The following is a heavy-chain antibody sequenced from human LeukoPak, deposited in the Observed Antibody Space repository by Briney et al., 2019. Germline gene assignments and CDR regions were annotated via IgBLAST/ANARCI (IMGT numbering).Heavy chain of an antibody. CDR1: GFTFSSYW. CDR2: IKGDGSEK. V-gene: IGHV3-7*01. D-gene: IGHD5-24*01. CDR3: ARDEYRSRWLHP. Sequence: PGGSLRLSCAASGFTFSSYWMSWVRLAPGKGLEWVANIKGDGSEKWYADSVKGRFTISRDNAQNSVHLQMNSLRAEDTAVYHCARDEYRSRWLHPWGQGTLFT. J-gene: IGHJ5*02.